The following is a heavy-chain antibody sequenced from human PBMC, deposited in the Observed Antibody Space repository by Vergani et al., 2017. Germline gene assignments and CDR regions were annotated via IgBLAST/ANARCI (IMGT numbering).Heavy chain of an antibody. CDR3: ARGGAVAANEDAFDI. Sequence: QVQLQQWGAGLLKPSETLSLTCAVYGGSFSGYYWSWIRQPPGKGLEWIGEINHSGSTNYNPSLKSRVTIAVDTSKNQFSLKLSSVTAADTAVYYCARGGAVAANEDAFDIWGQGTMVTVSS. CDR2: INHSGST. CDR1: GGSFSGYY. J-gene: IGHJ3*02. D-gene: IGHD6-19*01. V-gene: IGHV4-34*01.